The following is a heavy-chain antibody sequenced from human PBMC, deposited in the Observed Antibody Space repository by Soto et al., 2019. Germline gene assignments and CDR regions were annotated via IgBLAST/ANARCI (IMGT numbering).Heavy chain of an antibody. CDR1: GFTFSNYA. J-gene: IGHJ4*02. Sequence: QVQLVESGGAVLQPGRSLRLSCAASGFTFSNYAMHWVRQAPGKGLEWVARISYDGSKEHYIDSVKGRFTISKDSSRKTLYLQMNSLRPEDTAVYYCTKEGTASDYDYWGQGTLVTVSS. CDR3: TKEGTASDYDY. V-gene: IGHV3-30*18. CDR2: ISYDGSKE. D-gene: IGHD6-13*01.